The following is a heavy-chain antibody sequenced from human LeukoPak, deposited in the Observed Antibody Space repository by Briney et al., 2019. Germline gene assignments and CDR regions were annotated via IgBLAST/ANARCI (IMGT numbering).Heavy chain of an antibody. D-gene: IGHD2-21*02. CDR1: GYTFTSYG. V-gene: IGHV1-18*01. CDR2: ISAYNGNT. Sequence: ASVKVSCKASGYTFTSYGISWVRQAPGQGLEWMGWISAYNGNTNYAQKLQGRVTMTTDTSTSTAYMELRSLRSDDTAVYYCARSCGGDCYAHYFDYWGQGTLVTVSS. J-gene: IGHJ4*02. CDR3: ARSCGGDCYAHYFDY.